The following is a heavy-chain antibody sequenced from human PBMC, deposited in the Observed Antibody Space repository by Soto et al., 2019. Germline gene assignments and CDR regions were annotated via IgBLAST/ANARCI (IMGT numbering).Heavy chain of an antibody. CDR3: ARSPYSLEGDGQHYYYGMDL. J-gene: IGHJ6*02. V-gene: IGHV1-58*01. Sequence: GASVKVSYKASGFTFTSSAVQWVRQARGQRLEWIGWIVVGSGNTNYAQKFQERVTITRDMSTSTAYMELSSLRSEDTAVYYCARSPYSLEGDGQHYYYGMDLWGLGTTVTVSS. D-gene: IGHD2-15*01. CDR2: IVVGSGNT. CDR1: GFTFTSSA.